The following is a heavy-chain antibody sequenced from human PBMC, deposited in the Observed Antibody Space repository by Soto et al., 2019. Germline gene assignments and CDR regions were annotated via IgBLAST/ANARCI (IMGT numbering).Heavy chain of an antibody. D-gene: IGHD1-1*01. CDR3: ARGRRNGAFDI. J-gene: IGHJ3*02. CDR2: INHSGST. Sequence: SETLSLTCAVYGGSFSGYYWSWIRQPPGKGLEWIGEINHSGSTNYNPSLKSRVTISVDTSKNQFSLKLSSVTAADTAVYYCARGRRNGAFDIWGQGTMVPVSS. CDR1: GGSFSGYY. V-gene: IGHV4-34*01.